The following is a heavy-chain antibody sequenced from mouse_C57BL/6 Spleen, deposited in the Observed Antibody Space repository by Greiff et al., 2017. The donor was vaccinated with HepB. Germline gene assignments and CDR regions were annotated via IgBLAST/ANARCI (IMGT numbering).Heavy chain of an antibody. CDR3: ARSPITTVVATGSYFDY. J-gene: IGHJ2*01. CDR1: GYTFTSYW. D-gene: IGHD1-1*01. Sequence: VQLQQPGAELVKPGASVKLSCKASGYTFTSYWMHWVKQRPGQGLEWIGMIHPNSGSTNYNEKFKSKATLTVDKSSSTAYMQLSSLTSEDSAVYYYARSPITTVVATGSYFDYWGQGTTLTVSS. CDR2: IHPNSGST. V-gene: IGHV1-64*01.